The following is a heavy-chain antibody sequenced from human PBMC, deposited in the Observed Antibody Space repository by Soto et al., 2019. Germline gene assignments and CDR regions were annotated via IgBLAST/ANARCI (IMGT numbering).Heavy chain of an antibody. CDR3: ARRHSSSWYGLDY. CDR1: GYSISSGYY. Sequence: LSLTCAVSGYSISSGYYWGWIRQSPGKGLEWIGSIYHSGSTYYNPSLKSRVTISVDTSKNQFSLKLSSVTAADTAMYYCARRHSSSWYGLDYWGQGTLVTVSS. V-gene: IGHV4-38-2*01. D-gene: IGHD6-13*01. J-gene: IGHJ4*02. CDR2: IYHSGST.